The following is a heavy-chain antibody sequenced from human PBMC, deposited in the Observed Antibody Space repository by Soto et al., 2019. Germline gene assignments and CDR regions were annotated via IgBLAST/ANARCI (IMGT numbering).Heavy chain of an antibody. CDR3: ARATRLDYDFWSGTTNYYYGMDV. Sequence: GSLRLSCAASGFTFSSYSMNWVRQAPGKGLEWVSSISSSSSYIYYADSVKGRFTISRDNAKNSLYLQMNSLRAEDTAVYYCARATRLDYDFWSGTTNYYYGMDVCGQGPKVTVYS. CDR1: GFTFSSYS. J-gene: IGHJ6*02. V-gene: IGHV3-21*01. CDR2: ISSSSSYI. D-gene: IGHD3-3*01.